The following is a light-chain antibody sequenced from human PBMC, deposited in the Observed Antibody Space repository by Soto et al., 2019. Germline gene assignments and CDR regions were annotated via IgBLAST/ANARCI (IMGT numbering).Light chain of an antibody. Sequence: QSVLTQPPSASGTPGQRVTISCSGSSPNIGSNTVNWYQQLPGTAPKVLIFGNNQRPSGVPDRFSGSKSGTSASLAISGLQSEDEADYYCAAWDASLNGWVFGGGTKLTVL. CDR3: AAWDASLNGWV. J-gene: IGLJ3*02. CDR1: SPNIGSNT. V-gene: IGLV1-44*01. CDR2: GNN.